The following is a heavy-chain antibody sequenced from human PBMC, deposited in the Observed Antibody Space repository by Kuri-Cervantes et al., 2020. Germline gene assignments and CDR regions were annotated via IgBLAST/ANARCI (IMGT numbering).Heavy chain of an antibody. CDR3: AREPPRQGYSSSWYPFDY. D-gene: IGHD6-13*01. V-gene: IGHV3-7*01. CDR1: GFNFNNYW. J-gene: IGHJ4*02. CDR2: LRPDGSDK. Sequence: GESLKISCASSGFNFNNYWMTWVRQSPARGLECVAKLRPDGSDKWYVDSVKGRFTISRDSAKNSLYLQMNSLRAEDTAVYYCAREPPRQGYSSSWYPFDYWGQGTLVTVSS.